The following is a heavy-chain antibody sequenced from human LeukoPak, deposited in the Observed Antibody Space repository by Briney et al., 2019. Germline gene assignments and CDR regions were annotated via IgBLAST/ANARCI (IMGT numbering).Heavy chain of an antibody. D-gene: IGHD5-12*01. Sequence: GGSLRLSCAASGFTFSSYSMNWVRQAPGKGLEWVSSISSSSSYIYYADSVKGRFTIPRDNAKNSLYLQMNSLRAEDTAVYYCARDEDIVATNFDYWGQGTLVTVSS. CDR2: ISSSSSYI. CDR3: ARDEDIVATNFDY. J-gene: IGHJ4*02. V-gene: IGHV3-21*01. CDR1: GFTFSSYS.